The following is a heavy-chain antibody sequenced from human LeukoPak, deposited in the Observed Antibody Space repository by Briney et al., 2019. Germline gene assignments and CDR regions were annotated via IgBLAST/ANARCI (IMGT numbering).Heavy chain of an antibody. CDR1: GYTFTDYY. CDR2: FNPNNGGT. D-gene: IGHD6-19*01. CDR3: AKDLRVGSGWSDASDI. Sequence: ASVKVSCKASGYTFTDYYMHWVRQAPGQGLEWMGWFNPNNGGTNYAQKFQGRVTMTRDTSIRTGYMELSRLRSDDTAVYYCAKDLRVGSGWSDASDIWGQGTMVTVTS. V-gene: IGHV1-2*02. J-gene: IGHJ3*02.